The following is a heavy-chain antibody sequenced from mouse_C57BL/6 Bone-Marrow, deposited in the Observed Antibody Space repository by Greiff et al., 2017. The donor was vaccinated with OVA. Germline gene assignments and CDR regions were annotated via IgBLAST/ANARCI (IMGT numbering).Heavy chain of an antibody. J-gene: IGHJ1*03. V-gene: IGHV1-64*01. CDR2: IHPNSGST. D-gene: IGHD1-1*01. CDR3: ARQGYGSSLYWYFDV. CDR1: GYTFTSYW. Sequence: QVQLQQPGAELVKPGASVQLSCKASGYTFTSYWMHWVKQRPGQGLEWIGMIHPNSGSTNYNEKFKSKATLTVDKSSSTAYMQLSSLTSEDSAVYYCARQGYGSSLYWYFDVWGTGTTVTVSS.